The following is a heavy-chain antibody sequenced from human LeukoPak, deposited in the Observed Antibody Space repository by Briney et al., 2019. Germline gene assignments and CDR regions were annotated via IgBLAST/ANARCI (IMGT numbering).Heavy chain of an antibody. CDR3: ARAPNQDFDY. D-gene: IGHD1-14*01. CDR2: INHSGST. Sequence: PSETLSLTRAVYGGSFSGYYRSWIRQPPGKGLEWIGEINHSGSTNYNPSLKSRVTISVDSSKNQFSLKLSSVTAADTAVYYCARAPNQDFDYWGQGTLVTVSS. V-gene: IGHV4-34*01. J-gene: IGHJ4*02. CDR1: GGSFSGYY.